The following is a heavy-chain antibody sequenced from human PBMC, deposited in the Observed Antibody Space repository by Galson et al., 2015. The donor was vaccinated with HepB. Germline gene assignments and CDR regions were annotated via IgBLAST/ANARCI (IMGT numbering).Heavy chain of an antibody. CDR3: APAGAGDGFDI. D-gene: IGHD7-27*01. CDR2: INPNSGDT. Sequence: SVKVSCKASGYAFTAYYMHWVRQAPGQGLEWMGRINPNSGDTDYAQKFQGRVTMTRDTSITTSYMEVNSLRSDDTAVYFCAPAGAGDGFDIWGKGTMVTVS. CDR1: GYAFTAYY. V-gene: IGHV1-2*06. J-gene: IGHJ3*02.